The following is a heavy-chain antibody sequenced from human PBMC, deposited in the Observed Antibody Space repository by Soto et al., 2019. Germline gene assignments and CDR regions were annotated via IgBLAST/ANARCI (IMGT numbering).Heavy chain of an antibody. V-gene: IGHV1-8*01. Sequence: GASVKVSCKASGYTFTSYDINWVRQATGQGLEWMGWMNPNSGNTGYAQKFQGRVTMTRNTSISTAYMELSSLRSEDTAVYYCARGRFYYYDSSGYSGSGWFDPWGQGTLVTVSS. D-gene: IGHD3-22*01. J-gene: IGHJ5*02. CDR2: MNPNSGNT. CDR3: ARGRFYYYDSSGYSGSGWFDP. CDR1: GYTFTSYD.